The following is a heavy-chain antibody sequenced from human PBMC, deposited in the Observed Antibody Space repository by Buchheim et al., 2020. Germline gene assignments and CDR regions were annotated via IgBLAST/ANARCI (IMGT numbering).Heavy chain of an antibody. CDR2: INHSGST. Sequence: QVQLQQWGAGLLKPSETLSLTCAVYGGSFSGYYWSWIRQPPGKGLEWIGEINHSGSTNYNPSLKSRVTISVDKSKNQVYLKLSSVTAADTAVYYCASETVTKYGMDVWGQGTT. D-gene: IGHD4-11*01. CDR1: GGSFSGYY. CDR3: ASETVTKYGMDV. J-gene: IGHJ6*02. V-gene: IGHV4-34*01.